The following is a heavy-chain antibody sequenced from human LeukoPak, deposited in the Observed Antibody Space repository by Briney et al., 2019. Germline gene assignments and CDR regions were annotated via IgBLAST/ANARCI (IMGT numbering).Heavy chain of an antibody. CDR3: ASLLVERANWFDP. V-gene: IGHV1-8*01. J-gene: IGHJ5*02. CDR1: GYTFTTFD. Sequence: ASVKVSCKASGYTFTTFDINWVRQAPGKGLEWLGWMNPNTSDTGYAEKFQGRVTITTDESTSTAYMELSSLRSEDTAVYYCASLLVERANWFDPWGQGTLVTVSS. CDR2: MNPNTSDT. D-gene: IGHD2-15*01.